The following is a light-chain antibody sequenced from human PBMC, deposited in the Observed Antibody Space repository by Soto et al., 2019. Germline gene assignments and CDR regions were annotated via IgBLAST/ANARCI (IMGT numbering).Light chain of an antibody. Sequence: QSVLTQPASVSGSPGQSITISCVGTSSDIGDYNYVSWYQQHPGKVPKVIIYDVSNRPSGVSYRFSATKSGNTASLTISGLQAEDEADHYCCSYTRSGTLIFGTGTKVTVL. J-gene: IGLJ1*01. CDR2: DVS. V-gene: IGLV2-14*01. CDR1: SSDIGDYNY. CDR3: CSYTRSGTLI.